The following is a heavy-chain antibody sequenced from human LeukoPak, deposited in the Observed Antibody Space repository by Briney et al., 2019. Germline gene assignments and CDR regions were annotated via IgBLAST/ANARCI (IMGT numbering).Heavy chain of an antibody. CDR3: AKDVSWICLQP. CDR2: ISYDGSNK. J-gene: IGHJ5*02. D-gene: IGHD1-1*01. Sequence: GRSLSLPCAASGFTLSSYAMHWVRQAPGKGLEWVAVISYDGSNKYYADSVKGRFTISRDNSKNTLYLQMNTLRAEDTAVYYCAKDVSWICLQPWGQGTLVTVSS. CDR1: GFTLSSYA. V-gene: IGHV3-30*18.